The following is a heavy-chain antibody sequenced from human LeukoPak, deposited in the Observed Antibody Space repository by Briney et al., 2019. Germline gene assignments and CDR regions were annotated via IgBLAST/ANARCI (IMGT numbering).Heavy chain of an antibody. CDR1: GFTFSSYW. CDR2: IKQDESEK. Sequence: QPGGSLRLSCAASGFTFSSYWMSRVRQAPGKGLEWVANIKQDESEKYYVDSVKGRFTISRDNAKNSLYLQMNSLRAEDTAVYYCARVCGFWPKYHFDHWGQGTLVTVSS. CDR3: ARVCGFWPKYHFDH. D-gene: IGHD2-21*01. V-gene: IGHV3-7*01. J-gene: IGHJ4*02.